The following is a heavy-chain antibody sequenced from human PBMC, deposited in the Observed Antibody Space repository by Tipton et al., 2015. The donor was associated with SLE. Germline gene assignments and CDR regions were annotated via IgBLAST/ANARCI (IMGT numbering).Heavy chain of an antibody. J-gene: IGHJ6*02. V-gene: IGHV3-53*01. Sequence: GSLRLSCAASGFTVSTNYMSWVRQAPGKGLEWVSTIYAGGSTYYADSVKGRFTLSRDNSENTLYPQMHSLRLEDTAVYYCARDHTAARDYYYGMDVWGQGTTVTVSS. CDR1: GFTVSTNY. CDR2: IYAGGST. D-gene: IGHD5-18*01. CDR3: ARDHTAARDYYYGMDV.